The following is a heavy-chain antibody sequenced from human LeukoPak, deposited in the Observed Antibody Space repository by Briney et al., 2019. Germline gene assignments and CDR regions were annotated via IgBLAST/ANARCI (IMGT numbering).Heavy chain of an antibody. J-gene: IGHJ3*02. CDR2: IYPGDSDT. Sequence: HGESLKISCKGSGYRFTSYWIGWVRQMPGKGLEWMGIIYPGDSDTRYSPSFQGQVTISADKSISTAYLQWSSLKASDTAMYYCARAPDIVVVVAAPPPDAFDIWGQGTMVTVSS. V-gene: IGHV5-51*01. D-gene: IGHD2-15*01. CDR3: ARAPDIVVVVAAPPPDAFDI. CDR1: GYRFTSYW.